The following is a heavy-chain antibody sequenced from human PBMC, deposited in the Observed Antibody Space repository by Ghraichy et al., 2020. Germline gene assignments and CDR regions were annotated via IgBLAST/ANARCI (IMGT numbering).Heavy chain of an antibody. V-gene: IGHV3-66*01. CDR2: IYSGGST. CDR1: GFTVSSNY. D-gene: IGHD4-11*01. Sequence: GGSLRLSCAASGFTVSSNYMSWVRQAPGKGLEWVSVIYSGGSTYYADSVKGRFTISRDNSKNTLYLQMNSLRAEDTAVYYCAGDYRAYYYYGMDVWGQGTTVTVSS. CDR3: AGDYRAYYYYGMDV. J-gene: IGHJ6*02.